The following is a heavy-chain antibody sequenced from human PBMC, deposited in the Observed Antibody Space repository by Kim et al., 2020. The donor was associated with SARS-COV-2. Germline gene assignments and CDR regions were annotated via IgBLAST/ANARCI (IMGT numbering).Heavy chain of an antibody. CDR2: ISAYNGNT. CDR3: AREGYSNFHYYYYYGMDV. CDR1: GYTFTSYG. V-gene: IGHV1-18*04. Sequence: ASVKVSCKASGYTFTSYGISWVRQAPGQGLEWMGWISAYNGNTNYAQKLQGRVTMTTDTATSTAYMELRSLRSDDTAVYYCAREGYSNFHYYYYYGMDVWGQGTTVAVAS. J-gene: IGHJ6*02. D-gene: IGHD4-4*01.